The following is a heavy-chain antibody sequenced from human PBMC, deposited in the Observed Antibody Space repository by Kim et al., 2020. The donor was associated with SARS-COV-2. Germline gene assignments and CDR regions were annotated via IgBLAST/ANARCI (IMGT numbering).Heavy chain of an antibody. CDR3: AKSVVYNYYYYGMDV. Sequence: VKARCTIARDNSKNALYLQMTSLRAEDTAVYYCAKSVVYNYYYYGMDVWGQGTTVTVSS. J-gene: IGHJ6*02. V-gene: IGHV3-23*01. D-gene: IGHD2-15*01.